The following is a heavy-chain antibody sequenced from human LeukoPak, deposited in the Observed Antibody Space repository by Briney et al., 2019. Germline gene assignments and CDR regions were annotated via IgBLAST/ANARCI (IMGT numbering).Heavy chain of an antibody. CDR1: GGTLSSYV. CDR3: ASLYSGYDLLDY. V-gene: IGHV1-69*04. Sequence: GASVKVSCKASGGTLSSYVISWVRQAPGQGLEWMGRIIPILGIANYAQKFQGRVTITADKSTSTAYMELSSLRSEDTAVYYCASLYSGYDLLDYWGQGTLVTVSS. J-gene: IGHJ4*02. D-gene: IGHD5-12*01. CDR2: IIPILGIA.